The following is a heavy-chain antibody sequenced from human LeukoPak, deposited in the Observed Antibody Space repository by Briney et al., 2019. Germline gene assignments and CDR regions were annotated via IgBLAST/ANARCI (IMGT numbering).Heavy chain of an antibody. D-gene: IGHD2-15*01. CDR2: ISPTDGTT. J-gene: IGHJ6*02. CDR3: AKRYCRSGSSPRNYYFYGLDV. V-gene: IGHV3-23*01. Sequence: PGGSLRLSCAASGFTFRSYAMNWVRQAPGKGLEWVSAISPTDGTTFYADSVRGRFTISRDNSENTLYLQMSSLRAEDTALYYCAKRYCRSGSSPRNYYFYGLDVWGQGTTVTVSS. CDR1: GFTFRSYA.